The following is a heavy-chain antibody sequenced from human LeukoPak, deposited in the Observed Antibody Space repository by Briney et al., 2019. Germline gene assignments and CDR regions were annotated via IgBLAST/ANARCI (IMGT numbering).Heavy chain of an antibody. Sequence: ASVKVSCKASGGTFSSYAISWVRQAPGQGLEWMGGIIPISGTANYAQKFQGRVTITTDESTSTAYMELSSLRSEDTAVYYCARDYYGDYGLLDYWGQGTLVTVSS. CDR1: GGTFSSYA. CDR3: ARDYYGDYGLLDY. J-gene: IGHJ4*02. CDR2: IIPISGTA. D-gene: IGHD4-17*01. V-gene: IGHV1-69*05.